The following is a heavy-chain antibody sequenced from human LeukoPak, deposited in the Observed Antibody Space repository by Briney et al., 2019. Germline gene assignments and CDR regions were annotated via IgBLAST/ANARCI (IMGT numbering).Heavy chain of an antibody. Sequence: GGSLRLSCAASGFTFSSYEMNWVRQAPGKGLEWISYISSGGRTIHYADSVRGRFTISRDDAKNSLYLQMNSLRAEDTALYYCARDRTVGVPGTHYFDFWGRGTLVTVSS. D-gene: IGHD3-3*01. CDR1: GFTFSSYE. CDR3: ARDRTVGVPGTHYFDF. CDR2: ISSGGRTI. J-gene: IGHJ4*02. V-gene: IGHV3-48*03.